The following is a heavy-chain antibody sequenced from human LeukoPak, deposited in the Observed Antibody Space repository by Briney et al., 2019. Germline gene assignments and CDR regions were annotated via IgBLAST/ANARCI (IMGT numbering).Heavy chain of an antibody. CDR2: IYSGGST. J-gene: IGHJ5*02. CDR1: GFTFRSYA. Sequence: GGSLRLSCAASGFTFRSYAMSWVRQAPGKGLEWVSVIYSGGSTYYADSVKGRFTISRDNSKNTLYLQMNSLRAEDTAVYYCARASITMNGWFDPWGQGTLVTVSS. CDR3: ARASITMNGWFDP. D-gene: IGHD3-22*01. V-gene: IGHV3-53*01.